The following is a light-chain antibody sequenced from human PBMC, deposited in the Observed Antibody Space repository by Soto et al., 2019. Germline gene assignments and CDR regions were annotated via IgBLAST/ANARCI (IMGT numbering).Light chain of an antibody. V-gene: IGKV1D-13*01. CDR2: DVS. CDR3: QQFDDYPFT. J-gene: IGKJ3*01. Sequence: AIQLTQSPSSLSASVGDSVTITCRASQGIRSALAWYQQTPGRAPKLLIYDVSTLESGVPSRFSRSRPRTDFTLTVSSLQPDDFATYYCQQFDDYPFTFGPGTKVDIK. CDR1: QGIRSA.